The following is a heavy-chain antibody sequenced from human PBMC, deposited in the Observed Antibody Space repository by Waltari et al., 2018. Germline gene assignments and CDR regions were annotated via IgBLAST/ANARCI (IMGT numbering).Heavy chain of an antibody. CDR2: IYSGGST. V-gene: IGHV3-53*01. CDR3: ASKHSSGWAFDY. D-gene: IGHD6-19*01. CDR1: GFTVSSNY. Sequence: EVQLVESGGGLIQPGGSLRLSCAASGFTVSSNYMSWVRQAPGTGLEWVSVIYSGGSTDYADSVKGRFTISRDKSKNTLYLQMNSLRAEDTAVYYCASKHSSGWAFDYWGQGTLVTVSS. J-gene: IGHJ4*02.